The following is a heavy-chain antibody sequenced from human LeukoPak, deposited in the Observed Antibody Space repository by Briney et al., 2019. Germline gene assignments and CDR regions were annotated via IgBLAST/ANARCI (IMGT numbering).Heavy chain of an antibody. CDR2: IRGSSATI. CDR3: ARDARSHCGTDACYGPYFDY. D-gene: IGHD2-2*01. J-gene: IGHJ4*02. CDR1: GFTFSTSS. V-gene: IGHV3-48*01. Sequence: GGSLRLSCTASGFTFSTSSMNWVRQTPGKGLEWISYIRGSSATIYYADSVKGRFTISRDNGRNSLYLQMNDLRAKDTGVYFCARDARSHCGTDACYGPYFDYWGQGSLVTVSS.